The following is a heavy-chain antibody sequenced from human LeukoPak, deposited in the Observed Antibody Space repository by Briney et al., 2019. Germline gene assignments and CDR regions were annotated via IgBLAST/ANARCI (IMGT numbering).Heavy chain of an antibody. CDR1: GFTFSSYS. V-gene: IGHV3-21*04. D-gene: IGHD3-9*01. CDR3: AKLTGFDDYYYYYYMDV. J-gene: IGHJ6*03. Sequence: PGGPLRLSCAASGFTFSSYSMNWVRQAPGKGLEWVSSISSSSSYIYYADSVKGRFTISRDNSKNTLYLQMNSLRAEDTAVYYCAKLTGFDDYYYYYYMDVWGKGTTVTVSS. CDR2: ISSSSSYI.